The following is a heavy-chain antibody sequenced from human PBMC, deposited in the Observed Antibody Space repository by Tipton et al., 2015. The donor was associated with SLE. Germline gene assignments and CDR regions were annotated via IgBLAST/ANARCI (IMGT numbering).Heavy chain of an antibody. CDR2: IKQDGSEK. D-gene: IGHD3-9*01. Sequence: SLRLSCAASVFTFSSYWISWVRQAPGKGLEWVANIKQDGSEKYYVYSVKGRFTISRDNAKNSLYLQMNSLRAEDTAVYYCARGEPEYDILTGFKWGQGTLVTVSS. J-gene: IGHJ4*02. CDR3: ARGEPEYDILTGFK. V-gene: IGHV3-7*01. CDR1: VFTFSSYW.